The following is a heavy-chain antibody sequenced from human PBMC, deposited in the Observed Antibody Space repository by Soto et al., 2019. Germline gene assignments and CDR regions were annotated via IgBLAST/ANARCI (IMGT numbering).Heavy chain of an antibody. V-gene: IGHV1-3*01. Sequence: GASVKVSCKASGYTFTSYAMHWVRQAPGQRLEWMGWINAGNGNTKYSQKFQGRVTITRDTSASTAYMELSSLRAEDTAVYYCARDGEDVVVPAAIPSFDPWGQGTLVTVSS. J-gene: IGHJ5*02. CDR2: INAGNGNT. D-gene: IGHD2-2*01. CDR3: ARDGEDVVVPAAIPSFDP. CDR1: GYTFTSYA.